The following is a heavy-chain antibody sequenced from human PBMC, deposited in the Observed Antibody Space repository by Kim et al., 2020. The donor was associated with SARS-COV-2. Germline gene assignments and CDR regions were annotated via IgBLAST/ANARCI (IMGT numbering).Heavy chain of an antibody. J-gene: IGHJ4*02. V-gene: IGHV1-69*01. CDR3: ARDLVVVTDHGGYFDY. D-gene: IGHD2-21*02. Sequence: KFQGRVTITADESTSTAYMDLSSLRSEDTAVYYCARDLVVVTDHGGYFDYWGQGTLVTVSS.